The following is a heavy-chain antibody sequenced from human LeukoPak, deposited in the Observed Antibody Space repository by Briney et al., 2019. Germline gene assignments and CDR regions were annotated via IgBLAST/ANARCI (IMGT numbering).Heavy chain of an antibody. J-gene: IGHJ6*02. CDR1: GYTFTSYA. D-gene: IGHD6-6*01. CDR2: INPNSGGT. Sequence: VASVKVSCKASGYTFTSYAISWVRQAPGQGPEWMGWINPNSGGTNYAQKFQGRVTMTRDTSISTAYMELSRLRSDDTAVCYCARWYSSSTLYGMDVWGQGTTVTVSS. CDR3: ARWYSSSTLYGMDV. V-gene: IGHV1-2*02.